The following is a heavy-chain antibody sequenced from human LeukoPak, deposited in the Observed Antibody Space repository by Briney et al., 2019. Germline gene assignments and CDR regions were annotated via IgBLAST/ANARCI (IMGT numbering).Heavy chain of an antibody. Sequence: GGSLRLSCAASGFTFDDHGMSWVRQAPGKGLEWVSGIKWDGGRTGYADSVKGRFTISRDNSKNTLYLQINSLRAEDTAVYFCAKDRLGGPYFFHYWGQGTLVTVSS. CDR3: AKDRLGGPYFFHY. J-gene: IGHJ4*02. V-gene: IGHV3-20*04. CDR2: IKWDGGRT. CDR1: GFTFDDHG. D-gene: IGHD3-16*01.